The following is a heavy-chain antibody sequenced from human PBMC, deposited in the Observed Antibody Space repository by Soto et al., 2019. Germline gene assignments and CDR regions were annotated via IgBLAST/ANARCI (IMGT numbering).Heavy chain of an antibody. CDR3: ARDRDGRGRTDFDC. J-gene: IGHJ4*02. V-gene: IGHV6-1*01. CDR1: GDTVSSNSAA. CDR2: TYYRAKWFN. Sequence: SQTLSLTCAISGDTVSSNSAAWNWIRQSPSRGLEWLGRTYYRAKWFNDYAVSVKSRITISPDTSKNQFSLQLNSVTPEDTAVYYCARDRDGRGRTDFDCWGQGTLVTVSS.